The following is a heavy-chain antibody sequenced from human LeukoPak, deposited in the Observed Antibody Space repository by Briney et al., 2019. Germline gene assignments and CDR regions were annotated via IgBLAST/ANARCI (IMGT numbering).Heavy chain of an antibody. CDR3: ARSAWEYFDY. CDR2: IYHRGST. CDR1: GYSISGGYY. J-gene: IGHJ4*02. V-gene: IGHV4-38-2*01. Sequence: SETLSLTCAVSGYSISGGYYWGWIRQPPGKGLGWIGSIYHRGSTYYNPTLKSRVTISVDTSKNQFSLKLSAVTAADTAVYYCARSAWEYFDYWGQGTLVTVSS. D-gene: IGHD1-26*01.